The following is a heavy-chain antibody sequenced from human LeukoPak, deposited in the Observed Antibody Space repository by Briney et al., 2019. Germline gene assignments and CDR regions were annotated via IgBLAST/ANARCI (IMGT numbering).Heavy chain of an antibody. CDR2: ISGSGGST. CDR1: GFTFSSYA. J-gene: IGHJ5*02. V-gene: IGHV3-23*01. CDR3: AKSIAVAGTSNWFDP. Sequence: GGSLRLSCAASGFTFSSYAMSWVRQAPGKGLEWVSAISGSGGSTYYADSVKGRCTISRDNSKNTLYLQMNSLRAEDTAVYYCAKSIAVAGTSNWFDPWGQGTLVTVSS. D-gene: IGHD6-19*01.